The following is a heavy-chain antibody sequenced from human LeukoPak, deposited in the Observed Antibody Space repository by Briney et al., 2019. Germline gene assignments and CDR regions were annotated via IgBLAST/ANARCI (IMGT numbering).Heavy chain of an antibody. J-gene: IGHJ4*02. V-gene: IGHV1-2*02. CDR3: ARRPINCIITNCYVDY. D-gene: IGHD2-2*01. CDR1: VYTFTNFY. Sequence: GASVKVSCKASVYTFTNFYIHWVRQAPGQGLEWMGWINPNSGDTSYAREFQDRVTMTRDTSLSTAYMELSRLRSDDTGVYYCARRPINCIITNCYVDYWGQGTLVTVSS. CDR2: INPNSGDT.